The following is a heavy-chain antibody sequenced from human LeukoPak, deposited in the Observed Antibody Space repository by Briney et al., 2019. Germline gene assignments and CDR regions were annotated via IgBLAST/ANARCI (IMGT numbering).Heavy chain of an antibody. J-gene: IGHJ4*02. V-gene: IGHV4-34*01. CDR1: GGSFSGYY. Sequence: PSETLSLTCAVYGGSFSGYYWSWIRQPPGKGLEWIGEINHSGSTNYNPSLKSRVTISVDTSKNQFSLKLSSVTPADTAVYYCASVSLGYCSSTSCRSGGYWGQGTLVTVSS. D-gene: IGHD2-2*01. CDR2: INHSGST. CDR3: ASVSLGYCSSTSCRSGGY.